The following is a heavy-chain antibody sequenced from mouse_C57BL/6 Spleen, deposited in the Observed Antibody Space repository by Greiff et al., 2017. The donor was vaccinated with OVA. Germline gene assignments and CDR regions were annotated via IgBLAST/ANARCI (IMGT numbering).Heavy chain of an antibody. D-gene: IGHD1-1*01. V-gene: IGHV5-9*01. Sequence: EVQRVESGGGLVKPGGSLKLSCAASGFTFSSYTMSWVRQTPEKRLEWVATISGGGGNTYYPDSVKGRFTISRDNAKNTLELQMSSRRSEDTALYYCASAGDYYGSSYGFDYWGQGTTLTVSS. CDR3: ASAGDYYGSSYGFDY. CDR1: GFTFSSYT. CDR2: ISGGGGNT. J-gene: IGHJ2*01.